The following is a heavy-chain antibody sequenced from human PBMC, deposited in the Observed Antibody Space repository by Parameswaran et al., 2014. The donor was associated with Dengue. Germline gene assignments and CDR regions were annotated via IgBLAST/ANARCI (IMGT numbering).Heavy chain of an antibody. V-gene: IGHV3-23*01. Sequence: RWIRQPPGKGLEWVSAISGSGGSTYYADSVKGRFTISRDNSKNTLYLQMNSLRAEDTAVYYCAKAQAGYYDSSGYSDAFDIWGQGTMVTVSS. CDR2: ISGSGGST. CDR3: AKAQAGYYDSSGYSDAFDI. J-gene: IGHJ3*02. D-gene: IGHD3-22*01.